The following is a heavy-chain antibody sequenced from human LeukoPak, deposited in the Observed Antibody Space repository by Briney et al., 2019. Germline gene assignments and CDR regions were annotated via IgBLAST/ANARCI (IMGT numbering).Heavy chain of an antibody. CDR1: GFTFSNAW. V-gene: IGHV3-15*01. CDR3: AAVSVDYGDSSSDF. CDR2: IKSKTDGGTT. Sequence: GGSLRLSCAASGFTFSNAWMSWVRQPPGKGLGWVGRIKSKTDGGTTDYAEPVKGRFTISRDDSKNTLCLQMNFLKTEDTALYYCAAVSVDYGDSSSDFWGQGTLVTVSS. J-gene: IGHJ4*02. D-gene: IGHD4-17*01.